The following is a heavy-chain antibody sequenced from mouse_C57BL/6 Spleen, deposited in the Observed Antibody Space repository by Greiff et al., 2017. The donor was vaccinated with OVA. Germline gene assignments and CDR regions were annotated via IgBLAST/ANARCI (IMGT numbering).Heavy chain of an antibody. J-gene: IGHJ2*01. Sequence: QVQLQQPGAELVKPGASVKLSCKASGYTFTSYWMHWVKQRPGQGLEWIGMIHPNSGSNNYNEKFKSKATLTVDKSSSTAYMQLSSLTSEDSAVYYCASYYGSSDYWGEGTTLTVSS. CDR2: IHPNSGSN. D-gene: IGHD1-1*01. CDR1: GYTFTSYW. CDR3: ASYYGSSDY. V-gene: IGHV1-64*01.